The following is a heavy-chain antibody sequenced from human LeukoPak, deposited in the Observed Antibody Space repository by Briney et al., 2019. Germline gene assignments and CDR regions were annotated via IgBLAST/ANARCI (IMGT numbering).Heavy chain of an antibody. J-gene: IGHJ4*02. CDR2: ISGSGGST. D-gene: IGHD3-10*01. Sequence: GSLRLSCAASGFTFSSYAMSWVRQAPGKGLEWVSAISGSGGSTYYADSVKGRFTISRDNSKNTLYLQMNSLRAEDTAVYYCATDRGGYGSGSYDYWGQGTLVTVSS. CDR3: ATDRGGYGSGSYDY. CDR1: GFTFSSYA. V-gene: IGHV3-23*01.